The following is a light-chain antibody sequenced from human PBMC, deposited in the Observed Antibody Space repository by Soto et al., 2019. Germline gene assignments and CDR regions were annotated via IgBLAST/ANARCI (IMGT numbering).Light chain of an antibody. J-gene: IGLJ2*01. CDR1: TGVVGSYNL. CDR3: CSYAGSSTYVV. CDR2: EGS. Sequence: QSALPQPASVPGSLGHSLTFSCTGTTGVVGSYNLVSWYQQHPGKAPKLMIYEGSKRPSGVSNRFSGSKSGNTASLTISGLQAEDEADYYCCSYAGSSTYVVFGGGTKLTVL. V-gene: IGLV2-23*01.